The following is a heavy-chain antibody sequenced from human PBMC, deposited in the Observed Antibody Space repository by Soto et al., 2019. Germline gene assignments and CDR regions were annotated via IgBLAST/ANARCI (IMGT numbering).Heavy chain of an antibody. CDR3: ARDRSDAFES. V-gene: IGHV3-33*01. CDR2: IWYDGSNK. J-gene: IGHJ3*02. Sequence: QVQLVESGGGVVQPGRSLRLSCAASGFTFSSYGMHGVRQAPGKWLEWVAVIWYDGSNKYYADSVKGRFTISRDNSKNTLYLQMNSLRAEDTAVYYCARDRSDAFESWGQGTMVTVSS. CDR1: GFTFSSYG.